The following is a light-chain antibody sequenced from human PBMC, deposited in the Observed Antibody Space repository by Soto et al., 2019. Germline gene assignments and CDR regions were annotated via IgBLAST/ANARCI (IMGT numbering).Light chain of an antibody. CDR1: SGHSSFA. J-gene: IGLJ2*01. Sequence: QLVLTQSPSASASLGASVKLTCILSSGHSSFAIAWHQQQPEKGPRFLLKLNSDGSHTKGDGIPDRFSGSSSGAERYLTISSLQSEDEADYYCQTWGTAVVFGGGTKLTVL. CDR3: QTWGTAVV. CDR2: LNSDGSH. V-gene: IGLV4-69*01.